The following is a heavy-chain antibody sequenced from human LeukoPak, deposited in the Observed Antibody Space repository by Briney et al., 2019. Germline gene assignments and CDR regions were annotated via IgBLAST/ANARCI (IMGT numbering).Heavy chain of an antibody. V-gene: IGHV1-69*13. D-gene: IGHD3-10*01. J-gene: IGHJ4*02. Sequence: SVKVSCKASGGTLSSSSISWVRQAPGQGLEWMGGIIPIFGTVNYAQKFQGRVTITADESTSTVHMELRSLTSEDTAVYHCAREPYYGSGSRRPFDYWGQGTLVIVSS. CDR2: IIPIFGTV. CDR3: AREPYYGSGSRRPFDY. CDR1: GGTLSSSS.